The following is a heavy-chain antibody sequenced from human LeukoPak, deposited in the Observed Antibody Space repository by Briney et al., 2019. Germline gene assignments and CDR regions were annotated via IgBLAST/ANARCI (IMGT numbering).Heavy chain of an antibody. CDR1: GFTFSTYS. J-gene: IGHJ5*02. V-gene: IGHV3-66*01. Sequence: PGGSLRLSCAASGFTFSTYSMNWVRQAPGKGLEWVSVIYSGGSTYYADSVKGRFTISRDNSKNTLYLQMNSLRAEDTAVYYCARGPITMIGWFDPWGQGTLVTVSS. CDR2: IYSGGST. D-gene: IGHD3-22*01. CDR3: ARGPITMIGWFDP.